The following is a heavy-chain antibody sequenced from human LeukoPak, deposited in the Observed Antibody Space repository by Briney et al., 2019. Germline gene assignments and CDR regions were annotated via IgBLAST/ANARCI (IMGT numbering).Heavy chain of an antibody. Sequence: PGGSLRLSCAASGFAFSTYTMNWVRQATGKGLEWVSAIGGSGGGTRYVDSVKGRFTISRDNSKNTLYLQMNGLRDDDTAVYYCAKGARLNYYYLDVWGKGTTVTVSS. V-gene: IGHV3-23*01. J-gene: IGHJ6*03. CDR3: AKGARLNYYYLDV. CDR2: IGGSGGGT. CDR1: GFAFSTYT.